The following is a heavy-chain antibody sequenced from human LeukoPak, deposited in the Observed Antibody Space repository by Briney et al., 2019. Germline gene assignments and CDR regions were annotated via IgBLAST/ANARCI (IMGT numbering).Heavy chain of an antibody. CDR1: GFTFSSYW. CDR3: ARDIVVVPAAIHYYMDV. J-gene: IGHJ6*03. D-gene: IGHD2-2*02. Sequence: GGSLRLSCAASGFTFSSYWMHWVRQAPGKWLVWVSRINPDASRIKYADSVKGRFTISRDNARNTLYLQMNSLRAEDTAVYYCARDIVVVPAAIHYYMDVWGKGTTVTVSS. V-gene: IGHV3-74*03. CDR2: INPDASRI.